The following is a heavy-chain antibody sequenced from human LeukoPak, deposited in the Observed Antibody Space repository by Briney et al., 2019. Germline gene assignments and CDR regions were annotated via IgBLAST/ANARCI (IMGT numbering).Heavy chain of an antibody. CDR2: ITWTSDSI. Sequence: GGSLRLSCAASGFTFEGFAMHWVRQAPGKGLEWVAGITWTSDSIGYADSVKGRFTIARDNAKNSLYLQMNSLRPEDTALYYCSKAGIAPNPGYFQDWRQGTLVTVSS. J-gene: IGHJ1*01. CDR1: GFTFEGFA. CDR3: SKAGIAPNPGYFQD. D-gene: IGHD6-13*01. V-gene: IGHV3-9*01.